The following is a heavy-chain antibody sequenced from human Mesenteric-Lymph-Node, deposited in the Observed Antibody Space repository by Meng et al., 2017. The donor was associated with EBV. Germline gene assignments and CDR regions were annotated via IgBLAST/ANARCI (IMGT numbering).Heavy chain of an antibody. CDR3: AHRRQSSGWSTLYNWFDP. CDR1: GFSLTTSGVG. Sequence: QITVKESGPTLVKPRQTLTLTCNFSGFSLTTSGVGVGWIRQPPGKALEWLALIYWDDDKRYSPSLKSRLTITKDTSKNQVVLTMTNMDPVDTATYFCAHRRQSSGWSTLYNWFDPWGQGTLVTVSS. J-gene: IGHJ5*02. CDR2: IYWDDDK. V-gene: IGHV2-5*02. D-gene: IGHD6-19*01.